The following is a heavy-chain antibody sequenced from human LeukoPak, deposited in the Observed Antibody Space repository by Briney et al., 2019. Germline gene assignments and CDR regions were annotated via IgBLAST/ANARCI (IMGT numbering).Heavy chain of an antibody. J-gene: IGHJ3*02. CDR1: GASVSSNDYF. CDR2: IYASGYT. V-gene: IGHV4-61*02. D-gene: IGHD5-24*01. CDR3: ARYREGYNYVPHALDM. Sequence: SETLSLTCIVSGASVSSNDYFWNWIRQPAGKGLEWIGRIYASGYTQYNPSLKSRVTMSLDRFKNQFSLNMNSVTAADSAVYFCARYREGYNYVPHALDMWGQGTVVSVS.